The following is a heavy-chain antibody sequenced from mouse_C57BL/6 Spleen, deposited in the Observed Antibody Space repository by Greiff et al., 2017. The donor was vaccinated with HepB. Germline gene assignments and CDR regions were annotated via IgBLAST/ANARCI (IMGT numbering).Heavy chain of an antibody. V-gene: IGHV1-52*01. J-gene: IGHJ2*01. D-gene: IGHD2-2*01. CDR3: ARADDGYDNYFDY. Sequence: QVQLQQPGAELVRPGSSVKLSCKASGYTFTSYWMHWVKQRPIQGLEWIGNIDPSDSETHYNQKFKDKATLTVDKSSSTAYMQLSSLTSEDSAVYYGARADDGYDNYFDYWGQGTTLTVSS. CDR2: IDPSDSET. CDR1: GYTFTSYW.